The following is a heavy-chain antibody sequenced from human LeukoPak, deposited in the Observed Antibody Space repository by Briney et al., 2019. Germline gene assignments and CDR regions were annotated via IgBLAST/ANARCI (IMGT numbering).Heavy chain of an antibody. J-gene: IGHJ4*02. CDR3: AKDWAAAGTATHCDY. Sequence: GGSLRLSCAAAGLTFADSPMNWVRQAPGKGLEWVASISTSGSGTYYADPVKGRFTISRDNSKNTLFLQMNSLTAEDTAIYYCAKDWAAAGTATHCDYWGQGTLVTVSS. D-gene: IGHD6-13*01. CDR2: ISTSGSGT. V-gene: IGHV3-23*01. CDR1: GLTFADSP.